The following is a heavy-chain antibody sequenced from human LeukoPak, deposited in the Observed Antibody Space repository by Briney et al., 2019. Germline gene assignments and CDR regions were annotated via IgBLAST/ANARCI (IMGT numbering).Heavy chain of an antibody. D-gene: IGHD5-12*01. CDR2: ISAYNGNT. J-gene: IGHJ4*02. V-gene: IGHV1-18*01. CDR1: GYTFTSYG. Sequence: ASVKVSCKASGYTFTSYGISWVRQAPGQGLEWMGWISAYNGNTNYAQKLQGRVTMTTDTSTSTAYMELRSLRSDDTAVYYCARVPPRKKGYSGYDSRKNFDYWGQGTLVTVSS. CDR3: ARVPPRKKGYSGYDSRKNFDY.